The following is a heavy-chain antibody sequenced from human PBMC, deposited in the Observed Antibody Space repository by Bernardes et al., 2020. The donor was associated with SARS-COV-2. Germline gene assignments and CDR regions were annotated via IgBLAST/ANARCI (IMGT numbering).Heavy chain of an antibody. CDR2: INPNNGDT. CDR1: GFTFTDYF. CDR3: ARGGRGGHAYGLSWFDP. D-gene: IGHD3-16*01. Sequence: ASVKVSCKASGFTFTDYFIHWVRQAPGQGLEWLGWINPNNGDTSYSQKSQGRVTMTRDTSIRTAYMEVNTLTSDDTATYYCARGGRGGHAYGLSWFDPWGQGTPVSVSS. J-gene: IGHJ5*02. V-gene: IGHV1-2*02.